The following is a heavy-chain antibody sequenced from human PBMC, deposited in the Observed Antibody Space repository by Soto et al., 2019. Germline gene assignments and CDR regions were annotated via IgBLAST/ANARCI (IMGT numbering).Heavy chain of an antibody. V-gene: IGHV4-61*01. J-gene: IGHJ6*02. CDR3: ARAGSSSSWYGGLYYYYYGMDV. Sequence: SETLSLTCTVSGGSVISGSHYFICIRQSPWKGLELIGYIYNSGITKYNATLKSRVTISVDTSKNQFSLKLSSVTAADTAVYYCARAGSSSSWYGGLYYYYYGMDVWGQGTTVTVSS. D-gene: IGHD6-13*01. CDR2: IYNSGIT. CDR1: GGSVISGSHY.